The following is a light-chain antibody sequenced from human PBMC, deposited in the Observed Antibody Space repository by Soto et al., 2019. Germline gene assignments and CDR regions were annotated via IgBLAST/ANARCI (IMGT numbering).Light chain of an antibody. CDR1: RSNIGNNY. Sequence: QSVLTQSPSVTAAPGQKVTVSCSGSRSNIGNNYVSWYQHLPGTAPKLLIYDNDKRPSGIPDRFSASKSGTSATLGITGLQTGDEADYYCEAWDSSLSAGVFGGGTKLTVL. CDR3: EAWDSSLSAGV. J-gene: IGLJ3*02. CDR2: DND. V-gene: IGLV1-51*01.